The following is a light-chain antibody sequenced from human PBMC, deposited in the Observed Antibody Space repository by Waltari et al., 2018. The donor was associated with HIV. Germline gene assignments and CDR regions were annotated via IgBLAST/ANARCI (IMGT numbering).Light chain of an antibody. V-gene: IGKV1-39*01. Sequence: IQMTQSPSPLPASVGSRVTITCRASQTISTYLNCYQQQSGKAPKVLISGASRLQSGVPSRFSGSGSGTDFTLTITTLQPEDSATYYCQQSYSFPRTFGQGTKVEIK. CDR1: QTISTY. CDR3: QQSYSFPRT. CDR2: GAS. J-gene: IGKJ1*01.